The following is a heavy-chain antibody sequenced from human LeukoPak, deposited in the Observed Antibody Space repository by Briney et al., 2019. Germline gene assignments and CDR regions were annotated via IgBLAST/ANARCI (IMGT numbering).Heavy chain of an antibody. V-gene: IGHV4-31*03. J-gene: IGHJ4*02. CDR3: ARIAVAATQYYFDY. D-gene: IGHD2-15*01. CDR2: IYYSGST. CDR1: GGSISSGGYY. Sequence: PSETLSLTCTVSGGSISSGGYYWSWIRQHPGKGLEWIGYIYYSGSTYYNPSLKSRVTISVDTSKNQFSLKLSSVTAADTAVYYCARIAVAATQYYFDYWGQGTLVTVSS.